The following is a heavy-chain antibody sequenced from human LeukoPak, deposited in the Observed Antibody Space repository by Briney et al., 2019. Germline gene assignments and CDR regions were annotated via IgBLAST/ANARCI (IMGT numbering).Heavy chain of an antibody. D-gene: IGHD3-10*01. CDR2: IGTTGDI. Sequence: GGSLRLSCAASGSTFNTFDMHWVRQSTGKGLEWVSTIGTTGDIYYAGSVKGRFTISRENAKSSLYLQMNSLRAAGTAVYYCARGGDYYGSGSYPGDGMDVWGQGTTVIVSS. CDR1: GSTFNTFD. J-gene: IGHJ6*02. V-gene: IGHV3-13*01. CDR3: ARGGDYYGSGSYPGDGMDV.